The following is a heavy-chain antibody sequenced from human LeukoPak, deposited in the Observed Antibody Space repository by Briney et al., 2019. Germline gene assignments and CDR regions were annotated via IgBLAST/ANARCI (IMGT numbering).Heavy chain of an antibody. CDR1: GGSISSSSYY. Sequence: SETLSLTCTVSGGSISSSSYYWGWIRQPPGKGLEWIGSINYSGSTYYNPSLKSRATISGDTSKNQFSLKLSSVTAADTAVYYCARERHYYYDSSGYDYWGQGTLVTVSS. CDR3: ARERHYYYDSSGYDY. V-gene: IGHV4-39*07. CDR2: INYSGST. J-gene: IGHJ4*02. D-gene: IGHD3-22*01.